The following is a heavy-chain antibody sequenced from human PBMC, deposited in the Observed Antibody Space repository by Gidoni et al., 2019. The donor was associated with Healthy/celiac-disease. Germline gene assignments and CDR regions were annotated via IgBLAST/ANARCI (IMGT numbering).Heavy chain of an antibody. Sequence: QVQLQESGPGLVKPSGTLSLTCAVSGGSISSSNWWSWVRQPPGKGLEWIGEIYHSGSTNYNPSLKSRVTISVDKSKNQFSLKLSSVTAADTAVYYCAREVVCSGGSCSYYYGMDVWGQGTTVTVSS. CDR1: GGSISSSNW. J-gene: IGHJ6*02. D-gene: IGHD2-15*01. CDR2: IYHSGST. CDR3: AREVVCSGGSCSYYYGMDV. V-gene: IGHV4-4*02.